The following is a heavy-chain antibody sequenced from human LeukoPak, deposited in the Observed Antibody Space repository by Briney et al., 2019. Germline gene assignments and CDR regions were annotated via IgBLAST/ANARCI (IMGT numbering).Heavy chain of an antibody. CDR3: ARLPMDIYYYYYGMDV. CDR2: IDPSDSYT. J-gene: IGHJ6*02. D-gene: IGHD3/OR15-3a*01. V-gene: IGHV5-10-1*01. CDR1: GYGFTSYW. Sequence: GESLKISCKGSGYGFTSYWISWVREMPGKGLEWMGRIDPSDSYTNYSPSFQGHVTISADKSISTAYLQWSSLKASDTAMYYCARLPMDIYYYYYGMDVWGQGTTVTVSS.